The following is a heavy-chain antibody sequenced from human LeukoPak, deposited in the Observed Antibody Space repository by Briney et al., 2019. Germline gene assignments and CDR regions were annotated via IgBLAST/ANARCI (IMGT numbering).Heavy chain of an antibody. CDR1: GGTFSSYA. V-gene: IGHV1-69*05. Sequence: SVKVSCKASGGTFSSYAISWVRQAPGQGLEWMGGIIPIFGTANYAQKFQGRVTITTDESTSTAYMELSRLRSEDTAVYYCARGPYYYDSSRVFDYWGQGTLVTVSS. D-gene: IGHD3-22*01. J-gene: IGHJ4*02. CDR2: IIPIFGTA. CDR3: ARGPYYYDSSRVFDY.